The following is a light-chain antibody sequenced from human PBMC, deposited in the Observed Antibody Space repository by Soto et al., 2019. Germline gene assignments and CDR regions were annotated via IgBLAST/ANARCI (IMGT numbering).Light chain of an antibody. Sequence: DIQMAQSPSSLSASVGDRVTSSCRASQSISSYLNWYQQKPGKAPKLLIYAASTLESGVPSRFSGSGSGTDFTLTISSLQPEDFATYYCQLSDSSLTFGQGTRLEI. CDR3: QLSDSSLT. CDR2: AAS. V-gene: IGKV1-39*01. J-gene: IGKJ5*01. CDR1: QSISSY.